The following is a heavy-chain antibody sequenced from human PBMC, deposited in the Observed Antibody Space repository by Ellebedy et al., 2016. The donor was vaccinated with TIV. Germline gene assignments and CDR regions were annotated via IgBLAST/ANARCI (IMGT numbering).Heavy chain of an antibody. Sequence: AASVQVSCKASGYSLTAKALNWVRQAPGQGLQWMGWINTNTGNPTYAPAFTGRLAFSLNTSVSTAYLQISSLKAEDTAVYYCARGASSGYTSDYWGQGTLVAVSS. J-gene: IGHJ4*02. CDR2: INTNTGNP. CDR1: GYSLTAKA. D-gene: IGHD3-22*01. V-gene: IGHV7-4-1*02. CDR3: ARGASSGYTSDY.